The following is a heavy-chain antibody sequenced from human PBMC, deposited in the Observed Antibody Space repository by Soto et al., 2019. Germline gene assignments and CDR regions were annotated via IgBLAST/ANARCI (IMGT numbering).Heavy chain of an antibody. J-gene: IGHJ3*02. CDR2: ISGSGGTT. Sequence: EVQLLESRGGVVQPGGSLRLSCAASGFTFSSYAMSWVRQAPGKGLEWVSAISGSGGTTYYADSVKGRFTFSRDNSKNTLYLQMNSLRAEDTAVYYCAKTANGWFSAFDIWGQGTMVTVSS. CDR1: GFTFSSYA. V-gene: IGHV3-23*01. D-gene: IGHD6-19*01. CDR3: AKTANGWFSAFDI.